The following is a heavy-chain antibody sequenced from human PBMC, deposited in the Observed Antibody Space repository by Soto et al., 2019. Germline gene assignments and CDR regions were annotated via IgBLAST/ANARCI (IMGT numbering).Heavy chain of an antibody. J-gene: IGHJ4*02. CDR2: ISARDGDT. D-gene: IGHD3-16*01. CDR1: GYTFTTYG. Sequence: QVHLVQSGAEVRKPGASVKVSCKTSGYTFTTYGIIWVRQAPGQHLEWLGWISARDGDTKYAQGFQGRVTLTKGNSTSTTYMELKNLRYEDTDVYFGARVLLLPNTADDFWGQGTLDTVSS. V-gene: IGHV1-18*04. CDR3: ARVLLLPNTADDF.